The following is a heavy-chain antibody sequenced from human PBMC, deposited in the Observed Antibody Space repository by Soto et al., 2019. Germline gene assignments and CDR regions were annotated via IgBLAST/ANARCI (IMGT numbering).Heavy chain of an antibody. CDR2: IYYSGST. J-gene: IGHJ5*02. CDR3: ARAVTNAPRGGFDP. CDR1: GGSTSSSSYY. V-gene: IGHV4-39*01. D-gene: IGHD4-17*01. Sequence: PSETLSLTCTVPGGSTSSSSYYWGWIRQPPGKGLEWIGSIYYSGSTYYNPSLKSRVTISVDTSKNQFSLKLSSVTAADTAVYYCARAVTNAPRGGFDPWGQGTLVTVSS.